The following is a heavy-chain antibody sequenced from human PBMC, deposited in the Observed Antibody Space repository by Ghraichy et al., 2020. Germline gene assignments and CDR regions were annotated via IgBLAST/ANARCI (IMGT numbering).Heavy chain of an antibody. J-gene: IGHJ6*03. D-gene: IGHD5-12*01. CDR2: ISSSSSTI. Sequence: GSLRLSCAASGFTFSSYSMNWVRQAPGKGLEWVSYISSSSSTIYYADSVKGRFTISRDNAKNSLYLQMNSLRAEDTAVYYCARDEVLYSGYDWSSLIGDYYYYMDVWGKGTTVTVSS. CDR1: GFTFSSYS. V-gene: IGHV3-48*01. CDR3: ARDEVLYSGYDWSSLIGDYYYYMDV.